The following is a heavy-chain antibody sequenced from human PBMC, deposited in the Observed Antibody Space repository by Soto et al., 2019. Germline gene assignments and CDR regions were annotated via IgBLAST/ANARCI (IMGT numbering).Heavy chain of an antibody. J-gene: IGHJ6*02. CDR1: GYNFIIYY. CDR2: MNPSAGTT. Sequence: ASVKVSCKASGYNFIIYYIHWLRQAPGQGPEWMGVMNPSAGTTTLAQKFQGRETITWDTSTSTVFMELSSLRSEDTAVYYCAREPLIVAVVTSHSYYVLDFWGQGSTVTGSS. V-gene: IGHV1-46*01. CDR3: AREPLIVAVVTSHSYYVLDF. D-gene: IGHD3-22*01.